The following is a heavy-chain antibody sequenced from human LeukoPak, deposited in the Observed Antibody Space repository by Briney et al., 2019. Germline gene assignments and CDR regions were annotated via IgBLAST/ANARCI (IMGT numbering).Heavy chain of an antibody. J-gene: IGHJ4*02. CDR1: GDSISSYY. D-gene: IGHD4-17*01. CDR3: AREGRQDYVYFDC. Sequence: SETLSLTCTVSGDSISSYYWSWIRQPPGKGPEWMGYINYSGNTNYNPSLKSRVTISVDTSKNQFSLRLTSVAAADTAVYYCAREGRQDYVYFDCWGQGALVTVSS. V-gene: IGHV4-59*01. CDR2: INYSGNT.